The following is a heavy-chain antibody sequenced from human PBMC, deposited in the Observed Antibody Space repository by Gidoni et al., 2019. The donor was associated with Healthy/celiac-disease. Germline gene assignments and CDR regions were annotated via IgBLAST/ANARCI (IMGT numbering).Heavy chain of an antibody. CDR2: IFSNDEK. J-gene: IGHJ3*02. D-gene: IGHD3-3*01. Sequence: QVTLKDSGPVLVIPTETLTLTYTVFGFSLSNARMGVSWIRQLPGKALEWLAHIFSNDEKSYSTSLKSRLTISKDTSKSQVVLTMTNMDPVDTATYYCARFVRRVFIDSWGQGTMVTVSS. CDR3: ARFVRRVFIDS. V-gene: IGHV2-26*01. CDR1: GFSLSNARMG.